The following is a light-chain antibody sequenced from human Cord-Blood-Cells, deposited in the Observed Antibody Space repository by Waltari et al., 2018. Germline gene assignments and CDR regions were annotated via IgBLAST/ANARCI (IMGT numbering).Light chain of an antibody. J-gene: IGKJ5*01. CDR2: GAS. Sequence: IVLTQSPGTLSLSPGERATLSCRASQSVRSSYLAWYQQKPGQAPRPLIYGASSRATGIPDRFSGSGSGTDFTLTISRLEPEDFAVYYCQQYGSSITFGQGTRLEIK. CDR1: QSVRSSY. V-gene: IGKV3-20*01. CDR3: QQYGSSIT.